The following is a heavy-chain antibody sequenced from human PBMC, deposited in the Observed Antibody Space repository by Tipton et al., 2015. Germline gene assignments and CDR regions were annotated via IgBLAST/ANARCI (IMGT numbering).Heavy chain of an antibody. CDR2: MSATGSTT. CDR3: ARDKAAIFGVGLPFDP. Sequence: SLRLSCVASGFPFESYNMNWVRQTPGKGLEWISHMSATGSTTHYADSVKGRFTISRDNGKGSLYLQMNNLRDNDTAVYYCARDKAAIFGVGLPFDPWGQGTLVIVSS. V-gene: IGHV3-48*03. CDR1: GFPFESYN. J-gene: IGHJ5*02. D-gene: IGHD3-3*01.